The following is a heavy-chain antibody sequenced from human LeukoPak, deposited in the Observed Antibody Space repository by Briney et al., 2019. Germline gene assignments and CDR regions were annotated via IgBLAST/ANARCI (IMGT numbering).Heavy chain of an antibody. CDR3: ARDLATYYYGMDV. CDR1: GFTISSYA. CDR2: ISYDGSNK. V-gene: IGHV3-30-3*01. Sequence: GRSLRLSCAAPGFTISSYAMHWVRQAPGKGLEWVAVISYDGSNKYYADSVKGRFTISRDNSKNTLYLQMNSLRAEDTAVYYCARDLATYYYGMDVWGQGTTVTVSS. D-gene: IGHD1-26*01. J-gene: IGHJ6*02.